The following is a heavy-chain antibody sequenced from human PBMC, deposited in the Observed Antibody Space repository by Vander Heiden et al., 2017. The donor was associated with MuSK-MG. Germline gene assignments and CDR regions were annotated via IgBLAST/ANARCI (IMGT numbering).Heavy chain of an antibody. Sequence: QLRLQHSPPGVLRPAVTLSLTLAVAGGSISSSNWWRRVRKPPGQGLEWIGEIKHSGSTSYNPSLKRRVTISVDKSKNQFSLKLSSVTAADTAVYYCARVGVVVPAAMYDWGQGTLVTVSS. CDR1: GGSISSSNW. J-gene: IGHJ4*02. V-gene: IGHV4-4*02. CDR3: ARVGVVVPAAMYD. CDR2: IKHSGST. D-gene: IGHD2-2*01.